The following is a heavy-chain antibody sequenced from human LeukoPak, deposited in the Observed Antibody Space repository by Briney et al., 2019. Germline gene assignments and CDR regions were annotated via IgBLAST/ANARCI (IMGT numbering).Heavy chain of an antibody. CDR2: ISWNSGTI. Sequence: GGSLRLSCAGSGFIFNNYAMHWVRQPPGKGLEWVSGISWNSGTIDYADSVRGRFTISRDNAKNSLYLQMNSLRAEDTAVYYCARETWAAMSALSFDYWGQGTLVTVSS. J-gene: IGHJ4*02. D-gene: IGHD2-15*01. CDR3: ARETWAAMSALSFDY. V-gene: IGHV3-9*01. CDR1: GFIFNNYA.